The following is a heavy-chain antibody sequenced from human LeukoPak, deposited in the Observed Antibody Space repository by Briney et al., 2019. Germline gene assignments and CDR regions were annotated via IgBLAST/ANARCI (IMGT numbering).Heavy chain of an antibody. CDR2: IGTIGDT. CDR3: ARGNLAASVDY. Sequence: GGSLRLSCAASGFTFSSSDMHWVRQPTGKGLEWVSAIGTIGDTYYPGSVMGRFTISRENAKNSLYLQMNSLRAGDTAVYYCARGNLAASVDYWGQGTLVTVSS. J-gene: IGHJ4*02. V-gene: IGHV3-13*01. D-gene: IGHD6-19*01. CDR1: GFTFSSSD.